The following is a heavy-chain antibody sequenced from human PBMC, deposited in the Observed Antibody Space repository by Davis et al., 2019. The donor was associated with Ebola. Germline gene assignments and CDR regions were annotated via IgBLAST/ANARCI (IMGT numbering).Heavy chain of an antibody. Sequence: GESLKISCAASGFTFSTYWMSWVRQAPGKGLEWVANIKHDGSEKDYVDSVKGRFTISRDNAKNSLYLQMNSLRAEDTAMYFCARRGGELLSPFGYWGQGALVTVSS. V-gene: IGHV3-7*01. CDR1: GFTFSTYW. D-gene: IGHD3-10*01. CDR2: IKHDGSEK. J-gene: IGHJ4*02. CDR3: ARRGGELLSPFGY.